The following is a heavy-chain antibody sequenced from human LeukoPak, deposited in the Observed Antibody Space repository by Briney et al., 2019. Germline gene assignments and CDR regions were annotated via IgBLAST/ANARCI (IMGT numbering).Heavy chain of an antibody. CDR3: ARGYCSGGSCYSYYYYSYMDV. V-gene: IGHV4-39*07. D-gene: IGHD2-15*01. CDR2: ISYSGST. J-gene: IGHJ6*03. CDR1: GGSISSSSYY. Sequence: SSETLSLTCTVSGGSISSSSYYWGWIRQPPGKGLEWIGSISYSGSTYYNPSLRSRVTISVDTSKKQSSLKLSSVTAADTAVYYCARGYCSGGSCYSYYYYSYMDVWGKGTTVTVSS.